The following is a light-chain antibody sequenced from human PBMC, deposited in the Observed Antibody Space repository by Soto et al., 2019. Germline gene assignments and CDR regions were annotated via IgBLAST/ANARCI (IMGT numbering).Light chain of an antibody. CDR2: DAS. CDR3: QQYNNWPPYT. V-gene: IGKV3-15*01. Sequence: EIVMTQSPGTLSVSPGARATLSCRASQSVSSNVAWYQLKPGQAPRLLIYDASTRATGIPARFSGSGSGTEFTLTISSLQSEDFAVYYCQQYNNWPPYTFGQGTKLEIK. CDR1: QSVSSN. J-gene: IGKJ2*01.